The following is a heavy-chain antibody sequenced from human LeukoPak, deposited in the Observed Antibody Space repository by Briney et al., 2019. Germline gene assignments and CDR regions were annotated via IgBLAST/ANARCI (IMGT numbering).Heavy chain of an antibody. CDR3: AKDGITFGGVIVGYYYYMDV. V-gene: IGHV3-30*02. Sequence: GGSLRLSCAASGFTFSNYWINWVRQAPGKGLEWVAFIRYDGSNKYYADSVKGRFTISRDNSKNTLYLQMNSLRAEDTAVYYCAKDGITFGGVIVGYYYYMDVWGKGTTVTISS. CDR2: IRYDGSNK. D-gene: IGHD3-16*02. CDR1: GFTFSNYW. J-gene: IGHJ6*03.